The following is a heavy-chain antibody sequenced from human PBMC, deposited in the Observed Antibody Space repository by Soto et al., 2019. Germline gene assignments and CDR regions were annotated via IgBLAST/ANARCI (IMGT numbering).Heavy chain of an antibody. D-gene: IGHD4-17*01. J-gene: IGHJ4*02. Sequence: QVQLVQSGAAVKKPGSSVKVSCKASGGTFSSYAISWVRQAPGQGLEWMGGIIPIFGTANYAQKFQARVTITADESTRTAYMELRSLRSEDKAVYYCARASCRGYGGKVWGQVTLLTVSS. CDR3: ARASCRGYGGKV. V-gene: IGHV1-69*12. CDR1: GGTFSSYA. CDR2: IIPIFGTA.